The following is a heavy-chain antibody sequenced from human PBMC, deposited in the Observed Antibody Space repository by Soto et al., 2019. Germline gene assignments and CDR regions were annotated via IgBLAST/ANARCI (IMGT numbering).Heavy chain of an antibody. Sequence: QVQLVQSGAELKKPGASVKVSCKASGYTFTSYGVNWVRQAAGQGLEWMGWMNPNTGNTGYAQKFQGRVTKTRKTAISTAYMELSSLASEDTAVYYCARADRYGSGSYYFDYWGQGTLVTVSS. V-gene: IGHV1-8*01. CDR2: MNPNTGNT. J-gene: IGHJ4*02. D-gene: IGHD3-10*01. CDR1: GYTFTSYG. CDR3: ARADRYGSGSYYFDY.